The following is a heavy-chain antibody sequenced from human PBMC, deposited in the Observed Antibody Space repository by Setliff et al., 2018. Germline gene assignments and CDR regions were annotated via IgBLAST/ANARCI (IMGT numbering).Heavy chain of an antibody. CDR2: INGYNGNT. Sequence: ASVKVSCKASGYEFNNYGIAWVRRAPGQGLEWMGWINGYNGNTFYAPKLQGRLTMTTDASTATAYMELRSLRSDDTAIYFCSRLVRYCTTTTCQTLSGAEHWGQGTLVTVSS. D-gene: IGHD2-8*01. CDR3: SRLVRYCTTTTCQTLSGAEH. J-gene: IGHJ4*02. CDR1: GYEFNNYG. V-gene: IGHV1-18*01.